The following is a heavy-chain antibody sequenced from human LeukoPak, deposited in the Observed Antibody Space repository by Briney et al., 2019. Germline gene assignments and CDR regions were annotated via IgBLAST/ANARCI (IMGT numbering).Heavy chain of an antibody. D-gene: IGHD2-2*02. V-gene: IGHV4-34*01. CDR2: INHSGST. J-gene: IGHJ5*02. CDR1: GGSFSGYY. Sequence: SETLSLTCAVYGGSFSGYYWSWIRQPPGKGLEWIGEINHSGSTNYNPSLKSRVTISVDTSKNQFSLKLSSVTAADTAVYYCARTDCSSTSCYNSWFDPWGQGTLVTVSS. CDR3: ARTDCSSTSCYNSWFDP.